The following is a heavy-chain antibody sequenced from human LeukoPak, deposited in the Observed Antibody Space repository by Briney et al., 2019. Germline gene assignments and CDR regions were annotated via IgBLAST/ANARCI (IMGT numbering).Heavy chain of an antibody. CDR1: GYTFTSYD. V-gene: IGHV1-8*01. J-gene: IGHJ4*02. Sequence: ASVKVSCKASGYTFTSYDINWVRQATGQGLEWMGWMNHNSGNTGYAQKFQGRVTMTRNTSISTAYMELSSLRSEDTAVYYCARVDYGDYGAGYWGQGTLVTVSS. CDR2: MNHNSGNT. CDR3: ARVDYGDYGAGY. D-gene: IGHD4-17*01.